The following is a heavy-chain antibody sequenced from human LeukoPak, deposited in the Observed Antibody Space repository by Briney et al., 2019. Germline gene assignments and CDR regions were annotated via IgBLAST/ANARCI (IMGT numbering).Heavy chain of an antibody. Sequence: PGGSLRLSCAASGFTFSSYAMSWVRQAPGKGLEWVSAISGSGGSTYYADSAKGRFTISRDNSKNTLYLQMNSLRAEDTAVYYCAKDVSPGLLWFGELLDYYYYGMDVWGRGTTVTVSS. CDR3: AKDVSPGLLWFGELLDYYYYGMDV. CDR1: GFTFSSYA. CDR2: ISGSGGST. V-gene: IGHV3-23*01. D-gene: IGHD3-10*01. J-gene: IGHJ6*02.